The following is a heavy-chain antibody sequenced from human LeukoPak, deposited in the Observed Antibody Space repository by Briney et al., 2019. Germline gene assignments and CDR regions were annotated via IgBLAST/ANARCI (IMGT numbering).Heavy chain of an antibody. Sequence: GGSLRLSCAASGFTFSSYSMNWVRQAPGKGLEWVSSISSSSSYIYYADSVKGRFTISRDNAKNTLYLQMNSLRAEDTAVYYCASLITYDYVWGSYRELDFDYWGQGTLVTVSS. CDR3: ASLITYDYVWGSYRELDFDY. D-gene: IGHD3-16*02. CDR1: GFTFSSYS. V-gene: IGHV3-21*01. J-gene: IGHJ4*02. CDR2: ISSSSSYI.